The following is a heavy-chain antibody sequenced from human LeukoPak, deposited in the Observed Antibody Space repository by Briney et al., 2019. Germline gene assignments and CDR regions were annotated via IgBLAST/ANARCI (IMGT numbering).Heavy chain of an antibody. Sequence: GGSLRPSCAASGFTVSSNFMSWVRQAPGKGLQWVSIIYSGGSTDYADSVRGRFSVSRDSSKNTLSLQMNSLRADDTAVYYCARGSGSGWPLDFWGQGTLVTVSS. CDR2: IYSGGST. CDR1: GFTVSSNF. CDR3: ARGSGSGWPLDF. D-gene: IGHD6-19*01. J-gene: IGHJ4*02. V-gene: IGHV3-53*01.